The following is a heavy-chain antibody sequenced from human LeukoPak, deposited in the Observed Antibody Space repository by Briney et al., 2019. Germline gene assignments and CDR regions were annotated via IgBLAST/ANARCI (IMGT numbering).Heavy chain of an antibody. CDR1: GFTFSSYA. Sequence: GSLRLSCAASGFTFSSYAMHWVRQAPGKGLEWVAVISCDGSNKYYADSVKGRFTISRDNSKNTLYLQMNSLRAEDTAVYYCARGPRITILPGVWGQGTTVTVSS. CDR2: ISCDGSNK. D-gene: IGHD3-10*01. J-gene: IGHJ6*02. CDR3: ARGPRITILPGV. V-gene: IGHV3-30-3*01.